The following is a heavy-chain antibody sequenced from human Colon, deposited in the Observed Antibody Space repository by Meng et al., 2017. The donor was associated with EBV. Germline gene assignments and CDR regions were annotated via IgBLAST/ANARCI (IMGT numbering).Heavy chain of an antibody. CDR3: ARGGGVIKGLVTWFDP. CDR2: INHSGTI. Sequence: VQLQPWGAGLVKPSETLSLPCGFYGGSLSGYYWSWIRQTPGKGLEWIGEINHSGTINYNPSLRSRVTISVDRSNNQFSLRLSSVTAADTAVYYCARGGGVIKGLVTWFDPWGQGTLVTVSS. J-gene: IGHJ5*02. CDR1: GGSLSGYY. D-gene: IGHD2-8*01. V-gene: IGHV4-34*01.